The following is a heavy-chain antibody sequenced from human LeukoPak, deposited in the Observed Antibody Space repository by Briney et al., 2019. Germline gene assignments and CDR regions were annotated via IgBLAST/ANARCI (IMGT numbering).Heavy chain of an antibody. D-gene: IGHD3-22*01. Sequence: GGAPRLSCAAPGFTFSSYAMSWGRPAPGEGLEWVSAISGSGGSTYYADSVKGRFTISRDNSKNTLYLQMNSLRAEDTAVYYCAKDTRPDYYDSSGYVDYWGQGTLVTVSS. J-gene: IGHJ4*02. CDR1: GFTFSSYA. CDR2: ISGSGGST. CDR3: AKDTRPDYYDSSGYVDY. V-gene: IGHV3-23*01.